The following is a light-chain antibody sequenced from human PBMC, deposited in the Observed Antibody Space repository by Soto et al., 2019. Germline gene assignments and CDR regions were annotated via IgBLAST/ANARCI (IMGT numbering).Light chain of an antibody. CDR1: SSNIGAGYD. CDR2: ADN. Sequence: QLVLTQTPSVSGAPGQKITMSCTGSSSNIGAGYDVHWYQQLPGAAPRLLIYADNNRPSGGPDRFSASNSGTSASLAITGLQGEDEAVYYCQSYDTSLSGVIFGAGTKVTVL. J-gene: IGLJ2*01. CDR3: QSYDTSLSGVI. V-gene: IGLV1-40*01.